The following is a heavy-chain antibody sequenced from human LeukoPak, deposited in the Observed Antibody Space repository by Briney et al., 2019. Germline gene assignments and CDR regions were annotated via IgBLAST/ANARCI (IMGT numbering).Heavy chain of an antibody. CDR3: ARDFRLRYFDW. CDR1: GFTFSSYS. Sequence: GGSLRLSCAASGFTFSSYSMNWVRQAPGKGLEWVSSISSSSSYIYYADSVKGRFTISRDNAKNSLYLQMNSLRAEDTAVYYRARDFRLRYFDWWGQGTLVTVSS. CDR2: ISSSSSYI. V-gene: IGHV3-21*01. D-gene: IGHD3-9*01. J-gene: IGHJ4*02.